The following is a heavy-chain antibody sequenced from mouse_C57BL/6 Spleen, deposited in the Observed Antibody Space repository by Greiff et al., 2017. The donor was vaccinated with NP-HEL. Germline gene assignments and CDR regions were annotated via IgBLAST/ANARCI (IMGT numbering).Heavy chain of an antibody. CDR1: GYTFTDYE. J-gene: IGHJ3*01. CDR2: IDPETGGP. V-gene: IGHV1-15*01. CDR3: TRSDYGSLADWEDWFAY. D-gene: IGHD1-1*01. Sequence: VQLQQSGAELVRPGASVTLSCKASGYTFTDYELHWVKQTPVHGLEWIGAIDPETGGPAYNQKFKGKAILTADKSSSTAYMELRSLTSEDSAVYYCTRSDYGSLADWEDWFAYWGQGTLVTVSA.